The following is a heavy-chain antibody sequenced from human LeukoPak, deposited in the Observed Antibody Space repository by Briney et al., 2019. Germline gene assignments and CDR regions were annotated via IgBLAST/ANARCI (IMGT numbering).Heavy chain of an antibody. CDR2: TYYRSKWYN. CDR1: GDSVSSNSAA. V-gene: IGHV6-1*01. J-gene: IGHJ4*02. Sequence: SQTLSLTCAISGDSVSSNSAAWNWIRQSPSRGLEWLGRTYYRSKWYNDYAVPVKSRITINPDTSKNQFSLQLNSVTPEDTAAYYCAREGDTYYDFWSGYYYFDYWGQGTLVTVSS. D-gene: IGHD3-3*01. CDR3: AREGDTYYDFWSGYYYFDY.